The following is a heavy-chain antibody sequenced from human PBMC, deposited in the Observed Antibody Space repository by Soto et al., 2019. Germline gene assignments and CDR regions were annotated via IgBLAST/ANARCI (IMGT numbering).Heavy chain of an antibody. CDR1: GGTFSSYT. J-gene: IGHJ6*02. Sequence: QVQLVQSGAEVKKPGSSVKVSCKASGGTFSSYTISWVRQAPGQGLEWMGRIIPILGIANYAQKFQGRVMMTADEPTSAAYMELRRLRLEDTAVYYCATGERAASGGVAGVWGQGTTVNVSS. V-gene: IGHV1-69*02. D-gene: IGHD1-26*01. CDR3: ATGERAASGGVAGV. CDR2: IIPILGIA.